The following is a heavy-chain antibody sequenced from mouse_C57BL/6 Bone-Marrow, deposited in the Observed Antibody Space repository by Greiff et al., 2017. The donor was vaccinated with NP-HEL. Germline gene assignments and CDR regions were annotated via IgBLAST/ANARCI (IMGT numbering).Heavy chain of an antibody. V-gene: IGHV1-59*01. Sequence: QVQLQQPGAELVRPGTSVKLSCKASGYTFTSYWMHWIRQRPGQGLEWIGVIEPSGTYKNYNQRFETKATLTVATSSCTAYVHLSSLTSEESAVYYCSRNLYGNFPWFAYWGQGTLVTVSA. CDR2: IEPSGTYK. D-gene: IGHD2-1*01. CDR3: SRNLYGNFPWFAY. J-gene: IGHJ3*01. CDR1: GYTFTSYW.